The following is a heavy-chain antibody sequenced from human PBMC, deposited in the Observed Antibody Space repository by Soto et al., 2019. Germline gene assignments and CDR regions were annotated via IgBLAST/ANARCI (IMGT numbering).Heavy chain of an antibody. D-gene: IGHD1-26*01. J-gene: IGHJ6*02. Sequence: SVKVSCKASGGTFSSYTISWVRQAPGQGLEWMGRIIPILGIANYAQKFQGRVTITADKSTSTAYMELSSLRSEDTAVYYCASFVGSADYYYGMYGCGQATSVTVSS. V-gene: IGHV1-69*02. CDR2: IIPILGIA. CDR1: GGTFSSYT. CDR3: ASFVGSADYYYGMYG.